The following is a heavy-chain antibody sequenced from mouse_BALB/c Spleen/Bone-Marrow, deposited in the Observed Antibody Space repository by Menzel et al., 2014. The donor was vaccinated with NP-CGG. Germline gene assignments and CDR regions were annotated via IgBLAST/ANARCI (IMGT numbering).Heavy chain of an antibody. CDR1: GYSFTDYT. CDR3: ARPGRLGRDWYFDV. D-gene: IGHD4-1*01. V-gene: IGHV1-22*01. CDR2: INPNNGGT. Sequence: EVQVVESGPELVKPGASVKISCKTSGYSFTDYTMHWVKQRHGKSLEWIGRINPNNGGTSYNQKFKGKATLTVDKSSSTAYMELRSLTSEDSAVYYCARPGRLGRDWYFDVWGAGTTVTVSS. J-gene: IGHJ1*01.